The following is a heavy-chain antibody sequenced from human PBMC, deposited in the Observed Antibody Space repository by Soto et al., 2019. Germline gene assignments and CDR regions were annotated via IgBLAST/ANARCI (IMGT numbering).Heavy chain of an antibody. CDR1: GFTFSNYW. CDR3: ARARWADA. V-gene: IGHV3-7*01. CDR2: IKYDGSEK. Sequence: SLRLSCAASGFTFSNYWMSWVRQAPGKGLEWVANIKYDGSEKNYVDSVKGRFTISRDNAKNSLYLQVNSLGAEDTAMYYCARARWADAWGQGALVNV. J-gene: IGHJ5*02. D-gene: IGHD6-13*01.